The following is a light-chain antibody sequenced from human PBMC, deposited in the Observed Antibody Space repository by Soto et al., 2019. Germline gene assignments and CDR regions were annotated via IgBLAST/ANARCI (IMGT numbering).Light chain of an antibody. Sequence: EIVMTQSPATLSGSPGERVTLSCRASQSVSTNVAWYQQKPGQAPRLLLYGASTRATGLPARFSGSGSGTEFTLTISSLQSEDFAVYYCQNYHDWPPRTFGQGTKVDIK. CDR3: QNYHDWPPRT. CDR2: GAS. V-gene: IGKV3-15*01. J-gene: IGKJ1*01. CDR1: QSVSTN.